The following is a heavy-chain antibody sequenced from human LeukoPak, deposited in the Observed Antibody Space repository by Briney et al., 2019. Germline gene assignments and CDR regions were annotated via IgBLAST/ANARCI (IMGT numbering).Heavy chain of an antibody. Sequence: GGSLRLSCVASGFTFSSYAMHWVRQAPGKGLEYVSGISSNGVSTYYANSVKGRVTISRDNSKNTLYLQMGSLRAEDMAVYYCSRSRFYGDYEDYWGQGTLVTVSS. CDR3: SRSRFYGDYEDY. CDR1: GFTFSSYA. J-gene: IGHJ4*02. D-gene: IGHD4-17*01. CDR2: ISSNGVST. V-gene: IGHV3-64*01.